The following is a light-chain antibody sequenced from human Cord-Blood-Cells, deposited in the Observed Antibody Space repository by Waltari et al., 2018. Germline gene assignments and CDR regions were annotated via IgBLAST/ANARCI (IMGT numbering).Light chain of an antibody. CDR1: QSVSSN. Sequence: EIVMTQSPATLSVSPGESATLSCRASQSVSSNLAWYQQKPGQAPRLLIYGASTRATGIPARFSCSGSGTEFTLTISILQSEDFAVYYCQQYNNWPRTFGQGTKVEIK. CDR3: QQYNNWPRT. J-gene: IGKJ1*01. V-gene: IGKV3-15*01. CDR2: GAS.